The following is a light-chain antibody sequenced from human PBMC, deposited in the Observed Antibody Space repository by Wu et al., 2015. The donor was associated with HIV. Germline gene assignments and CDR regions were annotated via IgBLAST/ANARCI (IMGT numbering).Light chain of an antibody. J-gene: IGKJ1*01. Sequence: EIVMTQSPATLSLSPGERATLSCRASQNINSDLAWYQQKHGQAPRLLIYDASTRATGIPVRFSGSGSGTEFTLTISSLQSEDFVVYFCQQYNNWPPWTFGLGTKVEIK. CDR1: QNINSD. V-gene: IGKV3-15*01. CDR3: QQYNNWPPWT. CDR2: DAS.